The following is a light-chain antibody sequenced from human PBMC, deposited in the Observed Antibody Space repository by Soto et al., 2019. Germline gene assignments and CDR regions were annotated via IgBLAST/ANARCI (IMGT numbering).Light chain of an antibody. J-gene: IGKJ2*01. Sequence: EIVMTQSPATLSVSPGERATLSCRASQSISTNLAWYRQKPGQAPRLLIYGASTRATGIPARFSGSGSGTEFTLTISSLQSEDFAVYYCQQYSNWPPYTFGQGTMLEIK. V-gene: IGKV3-15*01. CDR1: QSISTN. CDR2: GAS. CDR3: QQYSNWPPYT.